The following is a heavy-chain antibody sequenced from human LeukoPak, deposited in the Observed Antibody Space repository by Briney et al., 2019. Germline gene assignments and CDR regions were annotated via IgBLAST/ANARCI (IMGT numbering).Heavy chain of an antibody. CDR3: ARVSGTRYCSGGSCYPFDY. V-gene: IGHV1-18*01. J-gene: IGHJ4*02. D-gene: IGHD2-15*01. Sequence: ASVKVSCKASGYTFTSYGISWVRQAPGQGLEWMGWISAYNGNTNYAQKFQGRVTMTRDTSISTAYMELSRLRSDDTAVYYCARVSGTRYCSGGSCYPFDYWGQGTLVTVSS. CDR2: ISAYNGNT. CDR1: GYTFTSYG.